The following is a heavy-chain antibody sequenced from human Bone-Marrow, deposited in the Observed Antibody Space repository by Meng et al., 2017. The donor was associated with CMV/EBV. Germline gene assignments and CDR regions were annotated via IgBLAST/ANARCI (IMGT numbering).Heavy chain of an antibody. CDR2: IHPQSGVT. D-gene: IGHD7-27*01. J-gene: IGHJ4*02. CDR3: ARDKNWGPDY. CDR1: GYTFTDHY. V-gene: IGHV1-2*02. Sequence: ASVKVSCKASGYTFTDHYFHWVRQAPGQGLEWMGWIHPQSGVTNYAQKFQARVTLTRDTSNNTGYMELSRLTSDDTAVYYCARDKNWGPDYWGQGTLVTVSS.